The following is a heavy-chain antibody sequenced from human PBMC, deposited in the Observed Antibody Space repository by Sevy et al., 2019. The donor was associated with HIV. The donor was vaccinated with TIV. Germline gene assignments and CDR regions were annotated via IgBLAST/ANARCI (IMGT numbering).Heavy chain of an antibody. CDR3: ARRVSERGPKTKYYYYMDV. CDR1: GGSFSGYY. D-gene: IGHD1-7*01. Sequence: SETLSLTCAVYGGSFSGYYWSWIRQPPGKGLEWIGEINHSGSTNYNPSLKSRVTISVDTSKNQFSLKLSSVTAADTAVYYCARRVSERGPKTKYYYYMDVWGKGTTVTVSS. V-gene: IGHV4-34*01. J-gene: IGHJ6*03. CDR2: INHSGST.